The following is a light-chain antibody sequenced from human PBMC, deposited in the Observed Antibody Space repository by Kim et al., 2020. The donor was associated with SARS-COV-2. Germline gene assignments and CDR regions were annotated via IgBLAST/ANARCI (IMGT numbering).Light chain of an antibody. J-gene: IGLJ2*01. Sequence: ALGQTVSITCQRDSLRSYHASWYQQKPGQAPVLVIYGKNNRPSGIPDRFSGSSSGNTASLTITGAQAEDEADYYCNSRDSSGNHLVFGGGTKLTVL. CDR3: NSRDSSGNHLV. CDR2: GKN. V-gene: IGLV3-19*01. CDR1: SLRSYH.